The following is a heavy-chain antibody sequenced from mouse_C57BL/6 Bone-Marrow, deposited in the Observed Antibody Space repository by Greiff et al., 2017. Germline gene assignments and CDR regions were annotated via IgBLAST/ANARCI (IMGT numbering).Heavy chain of an antibody. J-gene: IGHJ2*01. V-gene: IGHV5-16*01. CDR3: AREGTTGYYFDY. Sequence: DVQLVESEGGLVQPGSSMTLSCTASGFTFSDYYMAWVRQVPEKGLEWVANINYDGSSTYYLDSLKSRFIISRDNAKNILYLQMSSLKSEDTATYYCAREGTTGYYFDYWGQGTTLTVSS. CDR2: INYDGSST. D-gene: IGHD2-12*01. CDR1: GFTFSDYY.